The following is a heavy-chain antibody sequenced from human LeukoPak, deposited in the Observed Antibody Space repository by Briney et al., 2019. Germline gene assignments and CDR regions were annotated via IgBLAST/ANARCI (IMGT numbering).Heavy chain of an antibody. CDR1: GYTFTGYY. CDR3: ARGQRDYGSGSAYYYYYYMDV. D-gene: IGHD3-10*01. V-gene: IGHV1-2*02. Sequence: ASVKVSCKASGYTFTGYYMHWVRQAPGQGLEWMGWINPNRGATNYAQKFQGRVTMTRDTSISTAYMEVSRLRSDDTAVYYCARGQRDYGSGSAYYYYYYMDVWGKGTTVTVSS. J-gene: IGHJ6*03. CDR2: INPNRGAT.